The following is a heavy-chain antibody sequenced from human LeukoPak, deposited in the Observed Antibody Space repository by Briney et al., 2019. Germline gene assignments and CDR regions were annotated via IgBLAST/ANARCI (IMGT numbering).Heavy chain of an antibody. V-gene: IGHV4-4*07. CDR2: IYTSGST. J-gene: IGHJ2*01. Sequence: SETLSLTCTVSGGSISSYYWSWIRQPAGKGLEWIGRIYTSGSTNYNPSLKSRVTMSVDTSKNQFSLKLSSVTAAGTAVYYCARVYYSNSYDYWYFDLWGRGTLVTVSS. CDR1: GGSISSYY. D-gene: IGHD6-13*01. CDR3: ARVYYSNSYDYWYFDL.